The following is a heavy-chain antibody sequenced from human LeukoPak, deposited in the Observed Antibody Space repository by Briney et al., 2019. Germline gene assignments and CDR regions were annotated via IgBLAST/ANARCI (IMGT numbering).Heavy chain of an antibody. CDR2: VSYTGIT. D-gene: IGHD3-16*01. CDR1: GGAINSGHF. Sequence: KPSETLSLTCTVSGGAINSGHFWNWLRQTPGSGLEYLGYVSYTGITYYNPSLMSRVNMSVDTSKKQFSLTLTSVTAAHTATYYCARGNDYFDYWGQGSLVTVSS. CDR3: ARGNDYFDY. J-gene: IGHJ4*02. V-gene: IGHV4-31*03.